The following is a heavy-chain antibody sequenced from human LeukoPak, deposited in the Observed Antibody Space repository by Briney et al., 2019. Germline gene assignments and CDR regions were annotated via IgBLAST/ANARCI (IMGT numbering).Heavy chain of an antibody. CDR1: GGSISSYY. Sequence: SSETLSLTCTVSGGSISSYYWSWIRQPPGKGLEWIGYIYYSGSTNYNPSLKSRVTISVDTSKNQFSLKLSSVTAADTAVYYCARHSGVISYSSGYYYANDAFDIWGQGTMVTVSS. V-gene: IGHV4-59*08. D-gene: IGHD3-22*01. CDR3: ARHSGVISYSSGYYYANDAFDI. CDR2: IYYSGST. J-gene: IGHJ3*02.